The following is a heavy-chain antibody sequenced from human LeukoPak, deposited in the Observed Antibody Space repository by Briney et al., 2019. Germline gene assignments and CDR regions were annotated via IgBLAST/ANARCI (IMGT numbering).Heavy chain of an antibody. J-gene: IGHJ4*02. CDR1: GGSISSYY. D-gene: IGHD3-3*01. V-gene: IGHV4-59*08. CDR3: ARNYDFGLNYFDY. CDR2: IYYSGST. Sequence: PSETLSLTCTVSGGSISSYYWSWIRQPPRKGLEWIGYIYYSGSTNYNPSLKSRVTISVDTSKNQFSLKLSSVTAADTAVYYCARNYDFGLNYFDYRGQGTVVTVSS.